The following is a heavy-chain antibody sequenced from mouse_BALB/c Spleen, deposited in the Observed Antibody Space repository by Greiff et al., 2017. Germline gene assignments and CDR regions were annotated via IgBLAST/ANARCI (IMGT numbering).Heavy chain of an antibody. CDR1: GYSITSDYA. J-gene: IGHJ4*01. D-gene: IGHD2-14*01. Sequence: EVKLMESGPGLVKPSQSLSLTCTVTGYSITSDYAWSWIRQFPGNKLEWMGYISYSGSTSYNPSLKSRISITRDTSKNQFFLQLNSVTTEDTATYYCARDRYDEGGAMDYWGQGTSVTVSS. CDR3: ARDRYDEGGAMDY. CDR2: ISYSGST. V-gene: IGHV3-2*02.